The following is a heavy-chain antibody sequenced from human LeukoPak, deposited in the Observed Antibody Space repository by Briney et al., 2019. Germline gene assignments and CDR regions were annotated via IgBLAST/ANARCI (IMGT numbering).Heavy chain of an antibody. V-gene: IGHV1-18*01. CDR1: GYTFTSYG. J-gene: IGHJ6*02. Sequence: ASVKVSCKASGYTFTSYGISWVRQAPGQGLEWMGWISAYNGNTNYAQKLQGRVTMTTDTSTSTAYMELRSLRSDDTAVYYYARDPCSSGWYYYYGMDVWGQGTTVTVSS. D-gene: IGHD6-19*01. CDR2: ISAYNGNT. CDR3: ARDPCSSGWYYYYGMDV.